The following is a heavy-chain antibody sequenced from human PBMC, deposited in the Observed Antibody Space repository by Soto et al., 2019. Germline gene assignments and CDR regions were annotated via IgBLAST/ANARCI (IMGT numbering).Heavy chain of an antibody. V-gene: IGHV3-23*01. CDR2: ISGTRGAP. CDR1: GFTFGHSA. CDR3: AKPEEVVRGFDF. J-gene: IGHJ4*02. Sequence: VGSLRLSSAASGFTFGHSATSWVRQAPGKGLEWVAAISGTRGAPSNADSVKGRFTISRNNSRNTLFLQVNGLRVDDTAIYHCAKPEEVVRGFDFWGLGTLVTVSS. D-gene: IGHD3-10*01.